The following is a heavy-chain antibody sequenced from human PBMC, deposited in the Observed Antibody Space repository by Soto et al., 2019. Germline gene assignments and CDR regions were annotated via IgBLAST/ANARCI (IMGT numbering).Heavy chain of an antibody. D-gene: IGHD3-16*02. CDR2: MNANSGNT. J-gene: IGHJ5*02. V-gene: IGHV1-8*01. CDR3: ARAPIRYDDDVCGSYRNNWFDP. Sequence: QVQLVQSGAEVKKPGASVKVSCKASGYTFTSYDINWVRQATGQGLEWMGWMNANSGNTGYAQKLQGRVTMTRNTSISTAYMELSSLRSEDTAVYYCARAPIRYDDDVCGSYRNNWFDPWGQGTLVTVSS. CDR1: GYTFTSYD.